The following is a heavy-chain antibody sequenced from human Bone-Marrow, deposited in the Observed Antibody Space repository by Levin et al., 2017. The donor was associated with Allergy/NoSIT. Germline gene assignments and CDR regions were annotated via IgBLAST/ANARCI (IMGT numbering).Heavy chain of an antibody. CDR3: ARSSLTIGQLFD. D-gene: IGHD2-2*01. CDR2: IFDTGTS. V-gene: IGHV4-61*01. J-gene: IGHJ4*02. CDR1: GASVTSGSYH. Sequence: SETLSLTCSVSGASVTSGSYHWNWIRQPPGKGLEWIGCIFDTGTSNYNPSLESRLTISIDTSNNQFSLRLPSVTAADTAVYFCARSSLTIGQLFDWSQGTLVTVSS.